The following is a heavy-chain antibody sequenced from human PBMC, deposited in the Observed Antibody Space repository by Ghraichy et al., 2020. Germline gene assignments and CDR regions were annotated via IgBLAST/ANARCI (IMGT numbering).Heavy chain of an antibody. J-gene: IGHJ4*02. D-gene: IGHD3-22*01. Sequence: SETLSLTCAVYSGSFSGYYWSWIRKPPGKGLEWIGEINHSGSTNYNPSLKSRVTISVDTSKNQFSLKLSSVTAADTAVYYCAGGRYYDSSGRLDYWGQGTLVTVSS. CDR2: INHSGST. CDR3: AGGRYYDSSGRLDY. CDR1: SGSFSGYY. V-gene: IGHV4-34*01.